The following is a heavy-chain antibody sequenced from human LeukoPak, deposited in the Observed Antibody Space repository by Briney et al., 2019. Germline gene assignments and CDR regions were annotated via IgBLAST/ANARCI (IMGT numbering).Heavy chain of an antibody. CDR3: ARGPHYDYVWGSYRYNWFDP. CDR2: IYYSGST. Sequence: PSETLSLTCTVSGGSISSYYWSWIRQPPGKGLEWIGYIYYSGSTNYNPSLKSRVTISVDTSKNQFSLKLSSVTAADTAVYYCARGPHYDYVWGSYRYNWFDPWGQGTLVTVSS. V-gene: IGHV4-59*01. J-gene: IGHJ5*02. D-gene: IGHD3-16*02. CDR1: GGSISSYY.